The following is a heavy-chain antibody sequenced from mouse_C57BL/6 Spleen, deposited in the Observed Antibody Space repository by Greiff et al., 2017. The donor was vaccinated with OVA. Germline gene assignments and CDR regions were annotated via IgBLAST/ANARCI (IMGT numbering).Heavy chain of an antibody. J-gene: IGHJ3*01. CDR2: IYPGDGDT. D-gene: IGHD2-4*01. CDR1: GYAFSSSW. V-gene: IGHV1-82*01. Sequence: VQLQQSGPELVKPGASVKISCKASGYAFSSSWMNWVKQRPGKGLEWIGRIYPGDGDTNYNGKFKGKATLTADKSSSTAYMQLSSLTSEDSAVYFCARGGNYDYDEGAWFAYWGQGTLVTVSA. CDR3: ARGGNYDYDEGAWFAY.